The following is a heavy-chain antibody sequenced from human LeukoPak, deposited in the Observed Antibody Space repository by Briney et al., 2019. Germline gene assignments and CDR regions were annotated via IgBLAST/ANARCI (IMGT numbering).Heavy chain of an antibody. J-gene: IGHJ4*02. V-gene: IGHV1-69*04. CDR3: AREEYGGNPGSPDFDY. D-gene: IGHD4-23*01. CDR2: IIPILGIA. Sequence: SVKVSCKASGGTFSSYAISWVRQAPGQGLEWMGRIIPILGIANYAQKFQGRVTITADKSTSTAYMELSSLRSEDTAVYYCAREEYGGNPGSPDFDYWGQGTLVTVSS. CDR1: GGTFSSYA.